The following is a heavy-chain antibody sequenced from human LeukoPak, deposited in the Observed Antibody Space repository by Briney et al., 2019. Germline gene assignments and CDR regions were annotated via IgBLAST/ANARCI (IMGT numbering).Heavy chain of an antibody. CDR2: ISGAGGSS. J-gene: IGHJ4*02. V-gene: IGHV3-23*01. D-gene: IGHD3-22*01. CDR1: GFAFSSSS. Sequence: GGSLRLSCATSGFAFSSSSMSWVRQAPGKGLEWVSTISGAGGSSWYAESVKGRFTISRDNSMNSVSLQLSSLRVEDTAIYYCTKDDSSSWYDYFFDYWGQGTLVTVSS. CDR3: TKDDSSSWYDYFFDY.